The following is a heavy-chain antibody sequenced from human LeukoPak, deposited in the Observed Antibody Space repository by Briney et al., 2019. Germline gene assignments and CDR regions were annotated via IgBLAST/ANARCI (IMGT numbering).Heavy chain of an antibody. CDR3: ARYYGSGSGYFDY. J-gene: IGHJ4*02. V-gene: IGHV4-59*08. Sequence: PSETLSLTCTDSGGSISSYYWSWIRQPPGKGLEWIGYIYYSGSTNYNPSLKSRVTISVDTSKNQFSLKLSSVTAADTAVYYCARYYGSGSGYFDYWGQGTLVTVSS. D-gene: IGHD3-10*01. CDR1: GGSISSYY. CDR2: IYYSGST.